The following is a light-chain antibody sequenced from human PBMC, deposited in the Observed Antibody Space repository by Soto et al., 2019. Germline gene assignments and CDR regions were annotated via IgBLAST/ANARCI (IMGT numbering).Light chain of an antibody. CDR2: GAS. V-gene: IGKV3-15*01. CDR3: QQYNNWPPT. Sequence: EIVMTQSPATLSMSPGERATLSCRASQSVSSNLVWYQQKPGQAPRLLIYGASTRATGIPARFSGSGSGTEFTLTISSLQSEDFALYYCQQYNNWPPTFGQGTKLEIK. CDR1: QSVSSN. J-gene: IGKJ2*01.